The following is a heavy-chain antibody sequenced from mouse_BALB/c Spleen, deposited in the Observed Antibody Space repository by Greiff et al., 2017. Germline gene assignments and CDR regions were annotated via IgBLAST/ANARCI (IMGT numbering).Heavy chain of an antibody. Sequence: EVQRVESGGGLVKPGGSLKLSCAASGFTFSDYYMYWVRQTPEKRLEWVATISDGGSYTYYPDSVKGRFTISRDNAKNNLYLQMSSLKSEDTAMYYCAREMATVPLAYWGQGTLVTVSA. CDR2: ISDGGSYT. CDR3: AREMATVPLAY. J-gene: IGHJ3*01. V-gene: IGHV5-4*02. CDR1: GFTFSDYY. D-gene: IGHD1-1*01.